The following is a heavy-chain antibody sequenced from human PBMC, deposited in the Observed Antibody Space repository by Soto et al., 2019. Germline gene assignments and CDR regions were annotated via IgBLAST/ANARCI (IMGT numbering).Heavy chain of an antibody. Sequence: QVQLQESGPGLVKPSETLSLTCTVSGGSISSYYWSWIRQPPGKGLEWIGYIYYSGSTIYNPSLKSRVTISVDTSKNQFSLKLSSVTAADTAVYYCARESSAVDVWGQGTTVTVSS. CDR1: GGSISSYY. CDR2: IYYSGST. D-gene: IGHD6-19*01. V-gene: IGHV4-59*01. J-gene: IGHJ6*02. CDR3: ARESSAVDV.